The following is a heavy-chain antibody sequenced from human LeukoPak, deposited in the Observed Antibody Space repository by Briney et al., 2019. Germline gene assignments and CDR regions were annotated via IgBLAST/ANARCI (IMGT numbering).Heavy chain of an antibody. J-gene: IGHJ6*02. D-gene: IGHD6-13*01. CDR3: GKVGYQYYGMDV. CDR1: GFTFSSYA. V-gene: IGHV3-23*01. Sequence: GGSLRLSCAASGFTFSSYAMSWVRQAPGKGLEWFSGISGSGGSTDYADSVKGRFTISRDYSKNTLYLQMNSLRAEDTAEYYCGKVGYQYYGMDVWGQGTTVTVSS. CDR2: ISGSGGST.